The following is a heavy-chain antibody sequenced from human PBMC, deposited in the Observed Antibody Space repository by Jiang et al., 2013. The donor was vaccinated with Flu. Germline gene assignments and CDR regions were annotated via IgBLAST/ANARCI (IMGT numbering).Heavy chain of an antibody. D-gene: IGHD3-22*01. CDR3: ARARYYYDSSGYYLGFDY. Sequence: SQTLSLTCAISGDSVSSNSAAWNWIRQSPSRGLEWLGRTYYRSKWYNDYAVSVKSRITINPDTSKNQFSLQLNSVTPEDTAVYYCARARYYYDSSGYYLGFDYWGQGTLVTVSS. J-gene: IGHJ4*02. V-gene: IGHV6-1*01. CDR2: TYYRSKWYN. CDR1: GDSVSSNSAA.